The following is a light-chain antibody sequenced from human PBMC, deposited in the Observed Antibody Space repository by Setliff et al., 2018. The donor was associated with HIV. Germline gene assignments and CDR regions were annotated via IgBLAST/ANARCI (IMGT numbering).Light chain of an antibody. J-gene: IGLJ1*01. V-gene: IGLV2-23*02. CDR3: CSYAGSRTYV. Sequence: QSALPQPASVSGSPGQSITISCTGNSSNVGKYNLVSWYRQNPGKAPQLTIYEVTKRPSGVSNRFSGSKSGNAASLTISGLQPDDEADYFCCSYAGSRTYVFGTGTKVTVL. CDR1: SSNVGKYNL. CDR2: EVT.